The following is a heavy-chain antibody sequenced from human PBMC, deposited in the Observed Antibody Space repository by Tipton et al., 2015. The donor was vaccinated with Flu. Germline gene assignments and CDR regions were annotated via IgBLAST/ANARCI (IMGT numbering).Heavy chain of an antibody. CDR1: GFTFSSYS. CDR2: ISSSSSTI. Sequence: VQLVQSGGGLVQPGGSLRLSCAASGFTFSSYSMNWVRQAPGKGLEGVSYISSSSSTIYYADSVKGRFTISRDNAKNSLYLQMNSLRAEDTAVYYCARGITGTTNYWGQGTLVTVSS. J-gene: IGHJ4*02. V-gene: IGHV3-48*04. D-gene: IGHD1-7*01. CDR3: ARGITGTTNY.